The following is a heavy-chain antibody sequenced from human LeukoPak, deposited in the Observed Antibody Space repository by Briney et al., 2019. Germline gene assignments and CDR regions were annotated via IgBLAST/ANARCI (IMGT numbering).Heavy chain of an antibody. V-gene: IGHV1-69*13. CDR3: ARLRGKVAPHDY. Sequence: SVKVSCKASGGTFISYAISWVRQAPGQGLEWMGGIIPIFGTANYAQKFQGRVTITADESTSTAYMELSSLRSEDTAVYYCARLRGKVAPHDYWGQGTLVTVSS. J-gene: IGHJ4*02. CDR2: IIPIFGTA. CDR1: GGTFISYA. D-gene: IGHD2-15*01.